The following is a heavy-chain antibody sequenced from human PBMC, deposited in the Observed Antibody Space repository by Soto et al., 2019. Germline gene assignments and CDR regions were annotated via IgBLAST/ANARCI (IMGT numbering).Heavy chain of an antibody. CDR2: ISSGST. CDR3: ARGPHSRGVGATNPSN. V-gene: IGHV4-34*01. CDR1: GGSSSGWY. D-gene: IGHD1-26*01. J-gene: IGHJ4*02. Sequence: LSLTCAVYGGSSSGWYWAWIRQSPVKGLEWIGEISSGSTNYNPSLKSRVTISADMSKNQFSLKLTSVTAADTAIYYCARGPHSRGVGATNPSNWGQGTQVTVSS.